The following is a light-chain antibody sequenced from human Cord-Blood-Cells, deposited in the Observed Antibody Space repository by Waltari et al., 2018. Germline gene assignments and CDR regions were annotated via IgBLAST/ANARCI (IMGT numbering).Light chain of an antibody. CDR2: EDN. CDR3: QSCDRSHQV. V-gene: IGLV6-57*01. CDR1: SGSIASNY. Sequence: NFMLTLPHSVSESPGKTVPISCTRSSGSIASNYVQWYQHRPSSSPTPLVYEDNKRPPGVPDRFSGSIDSSSDTASRTISGLTTEDEADYYSQSCDRSHQVFCGVTKLTVL. J-gene: IGLJ3*02.